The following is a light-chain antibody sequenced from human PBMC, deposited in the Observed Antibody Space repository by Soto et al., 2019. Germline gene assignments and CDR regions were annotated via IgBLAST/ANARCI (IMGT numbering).Light chain of an antibody. CDR2: GAS. J-gene: IGKJ1*01. CDR1: QSVSNNY. Sequence: EVGLTQSPGTLSLSQGERATLSCRASQSVSNNYLAWYQQKPGQAPRLLIYGASNRATGIPDRFSGGGSGTDFTLTIDNVEPEDSAVYYCHQYGSSPTTLGQGTKVDIK. CDR3: HQYGSSPTT. V-gene: IGKV3-20*01.